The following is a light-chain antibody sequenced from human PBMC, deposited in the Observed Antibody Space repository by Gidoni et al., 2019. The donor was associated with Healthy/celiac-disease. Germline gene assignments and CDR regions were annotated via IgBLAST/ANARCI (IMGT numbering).Light chain of an antibody. Sequence: DIQMTQSPSSLSASAGDRVTITCRASQSISSYLNWYQQKPGKAPKLLIYAASSMQSGVPSRFSGSGSGTDFTLTISSLQSEDFATYYCQQNYSTPYTFGQGTKLEIK. CDR3: QQNYSTPYT. CDR2: AAS. V-gene: IGKV1-39*01. J-gene: IGKJ2*01. CDR1: QSISSY.